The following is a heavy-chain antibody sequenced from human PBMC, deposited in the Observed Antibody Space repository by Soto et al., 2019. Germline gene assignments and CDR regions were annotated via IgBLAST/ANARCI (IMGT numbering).Heavy chain of an antibody. CDR2: VVPIFDSR. D-gene: IGHD3-22*01. J-gene: IGHJ4*02. Sequence: SVKVSCKTSGGTFPYYTIAWVRQAPGQGLEWLGRVVPIFDSRSFAPKVQGRITLTADKATHTAYMELSSLTSEDTAVYFCARAEASTYYYDSSGPPAYWGQG. CDR3: ARAEASTYYYDSSGPPAY. CDR1: GGTFPYYT. V-gene: IGHV1-69*08.